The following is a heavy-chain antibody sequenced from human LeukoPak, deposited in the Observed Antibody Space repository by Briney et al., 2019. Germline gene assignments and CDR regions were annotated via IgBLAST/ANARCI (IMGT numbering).Heavy chain of an antibody. Sequence: SETLSLTCTVSGGSISSSSYYWGWIRQPPGKGLEWIGSIYYSGSTYYNPSLKSRVTISVDTSKNQFSLKLSSVTAADTAVYYCARDPYSSGWYISRLGWFDPWGQGTLVTVSS. J-gene: IGHJ5*02. D-gene: IGHD6-19*01. CDR2: IYYSGST. V-gene: IGHV4-39*07. CDR3: ARDPYSSGWYISRLGWFDP. CDR1: GGSISSSSYY.